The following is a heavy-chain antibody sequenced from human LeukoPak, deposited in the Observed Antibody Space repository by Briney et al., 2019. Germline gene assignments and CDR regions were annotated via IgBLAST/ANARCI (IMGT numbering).Heavy chain of an antibody. Sequence: SETLSLTCAVYGGSYSGYYWSWIRQPPGKGLEWIGEINHSGSTNYNPSLKSRVTISVDTSKNQFPLKLSSVTAADTAVYYCARAPDYYMDVWGKGTTVTVSS. V-gene: IGHV4-34*01. J-gene: IGHJ6*03. CDR1: GGSYSGYY. CDR3: ARAPDYYMDV. CDR2: INHSGST.